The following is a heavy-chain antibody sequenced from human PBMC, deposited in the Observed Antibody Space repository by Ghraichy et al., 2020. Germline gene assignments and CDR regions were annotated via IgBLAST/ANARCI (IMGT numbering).Heavy chain of an antibody. V-gene: IGHV4-59*01. Sequence: SETLSLTCTVSGGSISSYYWSWIRQPPGKGLEWIGYVYYSGSTNYNPSLKSRVTISVDTSKNQFSLKMSSVTAADTAVYYCARAYSYGKFDYWGQGTLVTVSS. J-gene: IGHJ4*02. CDR3: ARAYSYGKFDY. CDR2: VYYSGST. D-gene: IGHD5-18*01. CDR1: GGSISSYY.